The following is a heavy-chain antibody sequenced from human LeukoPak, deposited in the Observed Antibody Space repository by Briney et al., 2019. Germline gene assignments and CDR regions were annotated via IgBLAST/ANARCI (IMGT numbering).Heavy chain of an antibody. V-gene: IGHV3-48*03. CDR2: ISSSGSTI. D-gene: IGHD4-17*01. CDR3: ARKNGDRPLDY. J-gene: IGHJ4*02. CDR1: GFTFSSYE. Sequence: GGSLRLSCAASGFTFSSYEMNWVRQAPGKGLEWVSYISSSGSTIYYADSVKGRFTISRDNAKNSLYLQMNSLRAEDTAVYYCARKNGDRPLDYWGQGTLVTVSS.